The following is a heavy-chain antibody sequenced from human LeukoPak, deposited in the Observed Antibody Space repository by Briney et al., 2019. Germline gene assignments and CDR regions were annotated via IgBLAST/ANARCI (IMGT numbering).Heavy chain of an antibody. Sequence: SETLSLTCGVSGGSFRGYYWTWIRQAPGKGLEWIGETTHSGSTNYNPSLKSRVNISVDMSKNQFSLTLSSVTAADTAEYCCARMWPGRIGGSLGSSDYWGQGTLVTVSS. V-gene: IGHV4-34*01. CDR3: ARMWPGRIGGSLGSSDY. J-gene: IGHJ4*02. CDR1: GGSFRGYY. D-gene: IGHD1-26*01. CDR2: TTHSGST.